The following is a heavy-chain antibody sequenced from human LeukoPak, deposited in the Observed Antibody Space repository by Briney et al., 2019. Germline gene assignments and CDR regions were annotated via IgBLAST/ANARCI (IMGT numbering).Heavy chain of an antibody. J-gene: IGHJ4*02. V-gene: IGHV3-21*01. CDR1: GFTFSSYS. CDR3: ARDSGGYYFDY. CDR2: ISSSSSYI. Sequence: GGSLRHSCAASGFTFSSYSMNWVRQAPGKGLEWVSSISSSSSYIYYADSLTGRFTISRDNAKNSLYLQMNSLRAEDTPVYSCARDSGGYYFDYWGQGPLVTVSS. D-gene: IGHD3-10*01.